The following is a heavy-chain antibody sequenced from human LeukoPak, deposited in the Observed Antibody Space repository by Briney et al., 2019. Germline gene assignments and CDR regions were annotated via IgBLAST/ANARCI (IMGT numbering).Heavy chain of an antibody. J-gene: IGHJ5*02. D-gene: IGHD3-9*01. Sequence: ASVKVSCKASGYTFIGYYMHWVRQAPGQGLEWMGWINPNSGGTNYAQKFQGRVTMTRDTSISTAYMELSRLRSDDTAVYYCARGGLTGYLGFDPWGQGTLVTVSS. V-gene: IGHV1-2*02. CDR3: ARGGLTGYLGFDP. CDR1: GYTFIGYY. CDR2: INPNSGGT.